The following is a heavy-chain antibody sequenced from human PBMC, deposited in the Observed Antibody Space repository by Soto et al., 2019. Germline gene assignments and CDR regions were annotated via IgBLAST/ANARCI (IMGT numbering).Heavy chain of an antibody. D-gene: IGHD6-13*01. CDR2: IIPIFGTA. CDR1: GGTFSSYA. Sequence: QVQLVQSGAEVQKPGSSVKVSCKASGGTFSSYAISWVRQAPGQGLEWMGGIIPIFGTANYAQKFQGRVTITADESTSTAYMELSSLRSEDTAVYYCARVGAAAGPDWYFDLWGRGTLVTVSS. CDR3: ARVGAAAGPDWYFDL. J-gene: IGHJ2*01. V-gene: IGHV1-69*01.